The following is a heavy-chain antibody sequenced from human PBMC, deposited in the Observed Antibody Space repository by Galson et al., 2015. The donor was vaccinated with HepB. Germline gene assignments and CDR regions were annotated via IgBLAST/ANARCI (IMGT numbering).Heavy chain of an antibody. CDR3: ARGRYCGSTSCRYFDY. CDR1: GFTFSNFA. CDR2: ISSNGGST. Sequence: SLRLSCAASGFTFSNFAMHWVRQAPGKGLEYVSAISSNGGSTYYADSVKGRFTISRDNSKNTLYLQMGSLRADDMAVYYCARGRYCGSTSCRYFDYWGQGTLVTVSS. V-gene: IGHV3-64*02. J-gene: IGHJ4*02. D-gene: IGHD2-2*01.